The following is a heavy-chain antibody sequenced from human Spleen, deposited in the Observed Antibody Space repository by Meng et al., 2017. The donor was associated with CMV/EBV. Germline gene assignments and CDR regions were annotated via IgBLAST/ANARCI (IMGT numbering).Heavy chain of an antibody. J-gene: IGHJ6*02. CDR2: IIPILALA. Sequence: SVKVSCKASGDTFSNYAISWVRQAPGQGLEWMGGIIPILALANYAQKFQGRVTITADKSTTTAYMELGNLRSQDTAVYYCARDFNMRRGIFGTASGGYYGMDVWGQGTTVTVSS. V-gene: IGHV1-69*10. CDR1: GDTFSNYA. D-gene: IGHD3-3*01. CDR3: ARDFNMRRGIFGTASGGYYGMDV.